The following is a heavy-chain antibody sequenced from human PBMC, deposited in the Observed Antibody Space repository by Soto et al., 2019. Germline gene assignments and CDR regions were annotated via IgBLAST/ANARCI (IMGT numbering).Heavy chain of an antibody. J-gene: IGHJ6*02. V-gene: IGHV3-30-3*01. Sequence: GGSLRXSCAASGFTFSGSAMHWVRTAAERGLEWVAVISYDGAYQDYADSVKGRFTIAQDISKNTLYLQMDSLRPAYTAVYYCARDPISGGTDNYSYGMTVWGLGTTVTVSS. CDR2: ISYDGAYQ. CDR3: ARDPISGGTDNYSYGMTV. CDR1: GFTFSGSA. D-gene: IGHD6-19*01.